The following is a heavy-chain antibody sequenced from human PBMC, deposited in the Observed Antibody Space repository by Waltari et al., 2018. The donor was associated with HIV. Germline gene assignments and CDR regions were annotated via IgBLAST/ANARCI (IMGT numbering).Heavy chain of an antibody. V-gene: IGHV4-38-2*02. CDR2: IYHSGST. J-gene: IGHJ3*02. CDR3: AREVSQQLPAI. D-gene: IGHD6-13*01. CDR1: GYSISSGYS. Sequence: QVQLQESGPGLVKPSETLSLTCTVSGYSISSGYSWGWIRQPPGKGLEWIGSIYHSGSTYYNPSLKSRVTISVDTSKNQFSLKLSSVTAADTAVYYCAREVSQQLPAIWGQGTMVTVSS.